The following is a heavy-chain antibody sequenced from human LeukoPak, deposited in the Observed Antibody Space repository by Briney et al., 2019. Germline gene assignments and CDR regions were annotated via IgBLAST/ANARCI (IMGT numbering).Heavy chain of an antibody. CDR2: IIPIFGTA. J-gene: IGHJ4*02. V-gene: IGHV1-69*13. D-gene: IGHD3-10*01. CDR3: ASYYYGSGSYYAFVRFDY. Sequence: SVKVSCKASGGTFSSYAISWVRQAPGQGLEWMGGIIPIFGTANYAQKFQGRVTITADESTSTAYMELSSLRSEDTAVYYCASYYYGSGSYYAFVRFDYWGQGTLVTVSS. CDR1: GGTFSSYA.